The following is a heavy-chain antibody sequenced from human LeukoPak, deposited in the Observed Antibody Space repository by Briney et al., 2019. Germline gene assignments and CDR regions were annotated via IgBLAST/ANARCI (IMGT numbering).Heavy chain of an antibody. J-gene: IGHJ4*02. V-gene: IGHV3-11*04. D-gene: IGHD6-13*01. CDR2: ISSSGNST. CDR3: ARDGGSSWYFDY. Sequence: KAGGSLRLSCDASGFIFSDYYMSWIRQAPGKGLEWVSYISSSGNSTYYSDSVRGRFTISRDNAKNSLHLQMNSLRAEDTAVYYCARDGGSSWYFDYWGQGTLATVSS. CDR1: GFIFSDYY.